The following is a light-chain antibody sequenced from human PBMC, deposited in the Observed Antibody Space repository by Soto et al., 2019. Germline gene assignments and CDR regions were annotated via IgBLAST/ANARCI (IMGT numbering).Light chain of an antibody. CDR2: AAS. J-gene: IGKJ1*01. CDR1: QDISTY. V-gene: IGKV1-39*01. CDR3: QQYNNWPPGT. Sequence: DIQMTQSPSSLSASVGDRVTITCRASQDISTYLNWYQQKPGKAPKLLIYAASSLQSGAPSRFSGSGSETDFTLTISSLQSEDFAGYYCQQYNNWPPGTFGQGTKVDIK.